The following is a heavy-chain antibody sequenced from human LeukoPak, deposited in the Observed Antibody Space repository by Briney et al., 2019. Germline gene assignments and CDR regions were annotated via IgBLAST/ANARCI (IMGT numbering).Heavy chain of an antibody. J-gene: IGHJ4*02. Sequence: GGSLRLSCAASGFTFSSYAMSWVRQAPGKGLEWVSDISGSGGSTYYADSVKGRFTISRDNSKNALYPQMNSLRAEDTAVYYCAKGAGVVVITAVCFDYWGQGTLVTVSS. V-gene: IGHV3-23*01. D-gene: IGHD3-22*01. CDR3: AKGAGVVVITAVCFDY. CDR1: GFTFSSYA. CDR2: ISGSGGST.